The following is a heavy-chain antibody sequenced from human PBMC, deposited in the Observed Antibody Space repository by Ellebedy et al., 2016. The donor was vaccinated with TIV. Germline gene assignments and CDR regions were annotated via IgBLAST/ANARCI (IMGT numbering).Heavy chain of an antibody. CDR1: GGSISSYY. Sequence: SETLSLTCTVSGGSISSYYWSWIRQPPGKGLEWIGYIYYSGSTYYNPSLKSRVTISVDTSKNQFSLKLSSVTATDTAVYYCARVNGLELTDAFDIWGQGTMVTVSS. CDR3: ARVNGLELTDAFDI. D-gene: IGHD1-7*01. CDR2: IYYSGST. J-gene: IGHJ3*02. V-gene: IGHV4-59*12.